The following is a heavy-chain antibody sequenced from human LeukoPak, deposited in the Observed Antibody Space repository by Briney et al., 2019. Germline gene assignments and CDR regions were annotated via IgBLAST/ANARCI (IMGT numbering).Heavy chain of an antibody. CDR2: ISGSGANT. V-gene: IGHV3-23*01. Sequence: SGGSLRLSCAASGFTFSSYAMSWVRQAPGKGLEWVSDISGSGANTYYADSVKGRFTISRDNSKNTLYLQMNSLRAEDTAVYYCAKDRGPYSSSWCYFDYWGQGTLVTVSS. CDR1: GFTFSSYA. CDR3: AKDRGPYSSSWCYFDY. J-gene: IGHJ4*02. D-gene: IGHD6-13*01.